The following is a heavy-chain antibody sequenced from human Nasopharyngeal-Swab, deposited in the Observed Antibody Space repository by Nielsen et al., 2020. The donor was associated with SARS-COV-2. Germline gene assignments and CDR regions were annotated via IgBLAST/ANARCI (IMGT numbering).Heavy chain of an antibody. CDR2: INHSGST. CDR3: ARGDILTGSQAAFDI. D-gene: IGHD3-9*01. V-gene: IGHV4-34*13. Sequence: WIRQPPGKGLEWIGEINHSGSTNYNPSLKSRVTISVDTSKNQFSLKLSSVTAADTAVYYRARGDILTGSQAAFDIWGQGTMVTVSS. J-gene: IGHJ3*02.